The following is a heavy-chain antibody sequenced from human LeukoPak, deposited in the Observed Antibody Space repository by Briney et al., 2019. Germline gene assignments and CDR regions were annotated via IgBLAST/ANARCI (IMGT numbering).Heavy chain of an antibody. J-gene: IGHJ5*02. CDR2: ISTTGNTR. Sequence: GGSLRLSCAASGFTFSSCEMNWVRQAPGKGLEWVSYISTTGNTRYYADSVKGRFTVSRDNAKNSLYLQMNSLRAEDTGLYYCAKDCLPRGGVYESPGSWGQGTLVTVSS. V-gene: IGHV3-48*03. D-gene: IGHD5/OR15-5a*01. CDR3: AKDCLPRGGVYESPGS. CDR1: GFTFSSCE.